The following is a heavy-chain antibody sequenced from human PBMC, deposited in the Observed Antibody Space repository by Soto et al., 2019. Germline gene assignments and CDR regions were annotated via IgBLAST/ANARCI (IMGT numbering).Heavy chain of an antibody. J-gene: IGHJ4*02. CDR2: IHYNGNT. D-gene: IGHD5-12*01. CDR1: GDSISAYS. Sequence: PSETLSHTCTVSGDSISAYSWSWVRQPPGKGLEWIGNIHYNGNTKYNPSLKSRVTMSLDTSKNQFSLRLISVTAADTAKYFCAREGNLGRWLQPLDFWGQGTLVTVSS. V-gene: IGHV4-59*01. CDR3: AREGNLGRWLQPLDF.